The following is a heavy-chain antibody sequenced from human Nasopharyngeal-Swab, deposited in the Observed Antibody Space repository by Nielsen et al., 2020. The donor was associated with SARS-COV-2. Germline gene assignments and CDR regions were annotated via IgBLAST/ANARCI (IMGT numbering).Heavy chain of an antibody. CDR2: IKQSGSGQ. J-gene: IGHJ6*03. CDR1: GFTFSSYW. CDR3: AREGSGSTYYMDV. V-gene: IGHV3-7*01. Sequence: GESLKIPCAASGFTFSSYWMSWVRQAPGKGLEWVAHIKQSGSGQYYVDSVKGRFTISRDTATNSLYLQMDRLRVEDTAVYYCAREGSGSTYYMDVWGKGTTVIVSS.